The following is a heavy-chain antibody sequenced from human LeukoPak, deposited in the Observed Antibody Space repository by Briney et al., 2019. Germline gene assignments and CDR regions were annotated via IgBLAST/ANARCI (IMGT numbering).Heavy chain of an antibody. D-gene: IGHD3-3*01. V-gene: IGHV3-23*01. CDR2: ISASGGTT. CDR3: AKSSLLEWLSRQSWFDS. Sequence: GGSLRLSCAASGFNFYNYAMSWVRQAPGKGLEWVPGISASGGTTYYADSVKGRFTISRDNSKNTLYLQMNSLRAEDTAVFHCAKSSLLEWLSRQSWFDSWGQGTQVTVSS. CDR1: GFNFYNYA. J-gene: IGHJ5*01.